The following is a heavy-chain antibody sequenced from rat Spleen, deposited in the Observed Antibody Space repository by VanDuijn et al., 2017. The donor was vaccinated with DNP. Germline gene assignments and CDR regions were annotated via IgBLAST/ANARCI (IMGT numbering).Heavy chain of an antibody. V-gene: IGHV5-29*01. Sequence: EVKLVESGGGLVQPGRSLKLSCAVSGFTFSDYYMAWVRQAPTKGLEWVATISYDGSNTYSRDSVKGRFTISRDNAKNTQYLQMDSLRSEDTATYYCANRWEHGFAYWGQGTLVTVSS. D-gene: IGHD5-1*01. CDR2: ISYDGSNT. CDR1: GFTFSDYY. CDR3: ANRWEHGFAY. J-gene: IGHJ3*01.